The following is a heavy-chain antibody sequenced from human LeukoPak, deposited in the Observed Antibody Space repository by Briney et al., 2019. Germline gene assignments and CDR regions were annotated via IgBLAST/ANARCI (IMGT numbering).Heavy chain of an antibody. CDR1: GGSFSGYY. Sequence: SETLSLTCAVYGGSFSGYYWSWIRQPPGKGLEWIGEINHSGSTNYNPSLKSRVTISVDTSKNQFSLRLSSVTAADTAVYYCARGRRYWAFDVWGQGTTVTVSS. D-gene: IGHD2-8*02. CDR3: ARGRRYWAFDV. J-gene: IGHJ6*02. V-gene: IGHV4-34*01. CDR2: INHSGST.